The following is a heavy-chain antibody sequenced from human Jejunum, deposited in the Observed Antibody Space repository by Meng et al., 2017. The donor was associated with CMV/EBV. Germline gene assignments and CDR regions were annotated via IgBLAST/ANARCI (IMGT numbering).Heavy chain of an antibody. CDR3: ARSDREVGASPLDS. CDR1: GFSFSSYS. V-gene: IGHV3-21*01. CDR2: ISSSGRYQ. D-gene: IGHD1-26*01. Sequence: ASGFSFSSYSMNWVRQAPGKGLEWVSSISSSGRYQYYADSVKGRFTISRDNAKNSLYLQMNSLRAEDTAVYYCARSDREVGASPLDSWGQGTLVTVSS. J-gene: IGHJ4*02.